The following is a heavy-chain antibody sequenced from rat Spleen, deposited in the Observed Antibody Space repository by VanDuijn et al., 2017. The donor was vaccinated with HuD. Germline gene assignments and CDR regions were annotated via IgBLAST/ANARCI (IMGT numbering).Heavy chain of an antibody. Sequence: EVQLVESGGGLVQPGRSMKLSCAASGLSFSNYDMAWVRQAPTKGLEWVASISYDGTATYYRDSVKGRFTLSRDNAKSTLYLQMGSLMSEDTATYYCTTGDYWGQGVMVTVSS. CDR3: TTGDY. J-gene: IGHJ2*01. CDR2: ISYDGTAT. CDR1: GLSFSNYD. V-gene: IGHV5-20*01.